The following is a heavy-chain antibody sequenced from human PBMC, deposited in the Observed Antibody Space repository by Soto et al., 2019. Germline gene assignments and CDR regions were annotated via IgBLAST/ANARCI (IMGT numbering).Heavy chain of an antibody. D-gene: IGHD1-1*01. J-gene: IGHJ4*02. CDR3: ARDGNGALLYY. CDR1: AYTLTAYL. V-gene: IGHV1-2*04. Sequence: ASVLVSCKASAYTLTAYLIQWMRQAPGQGLEWMGWINPNSGGTNYAQKFQGWVTMTRDTSISTAYMELSRLRSDDTAVYYCARDGNGALLYYWGQGTLVTVSS. CDR2: INPNSGGT.